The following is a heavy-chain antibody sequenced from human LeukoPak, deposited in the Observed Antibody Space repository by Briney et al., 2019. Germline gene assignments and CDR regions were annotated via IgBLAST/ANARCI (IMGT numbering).Heavy chain of an antibody. CDR3: ARGLYRTTTPYSSSNVGTFDI. D-gene: IGHD6-6*01. V-gene: IGHV4-34*01. CDR2: INHSGST. Sequence: SETLSLTCAVYGGSFSGYYWSWIRQPPGKGLERIGEINHSGSTNYNPSLKSRVTISVDTPKNQFSLKLSSVTAADTAVYYCARGLYRTTTPYSSSNVGTFDIWGQGTMVTVSS. CDR1: GGSFSGYY. J-gene: IGHJ3*02.